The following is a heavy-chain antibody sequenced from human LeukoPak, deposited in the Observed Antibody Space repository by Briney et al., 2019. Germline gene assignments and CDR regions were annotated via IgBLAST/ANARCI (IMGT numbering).Heavy chain of an antibody. CDR1: GFAFSSYA. CDR2: ISGSGGST. V-gene: IGHV3-23*01. Sequence: GGSLRLSCAASGFAFSSYAMSWVRQAPGKGLEWVSAISGSGGSTYYADSVKGRFTISRDNSKNTLYLQMNSLRAEDTAVYYCAKDDYDSSGPNYFDYWGQGTLVTVSS. CDR3: AKDDYDSSGPNYFDY. J-gene: IGHJ4*02. D-gene: IGHD3-22*01.